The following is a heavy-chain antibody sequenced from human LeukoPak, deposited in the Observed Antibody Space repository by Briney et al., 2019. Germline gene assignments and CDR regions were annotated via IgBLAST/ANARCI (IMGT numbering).Heavy chain of an antibody. Sequence: GGSLRLSCAASGFTLSSYAMSWVRQAPGKGLEWVSAISGSGGSTYYADSVKGRFTISRDNSKNTLYLQMNSLRAEDTGVYYCAKSRGSSWTYDAFDIWGQGTMVTVSS. J-gene: IGHJ3*02. CDR2: ISGSGGST. CDR3: AKSRGSSWTYDAFDI. D-gene: IGHD6-13*01. V-gene: IGHV3-23*01. CDR1: GFTLSSYA.